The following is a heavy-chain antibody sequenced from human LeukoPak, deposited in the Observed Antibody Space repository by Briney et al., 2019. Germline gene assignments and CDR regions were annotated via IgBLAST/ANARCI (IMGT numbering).Heavy chain of an antibody. CDR2: ISWEGDTT. V-gene: IGHV3-43D*04. J-gene: IGHJ4*02. Sequence: GGSLRLSCAASGFTFDDYAMHWVRQAPGKGLGWVSLISWEGDTTYYADSVRGRFTISRDNSKNSLYLQMNSLTADDTAFYYCTRDTDYGSATNYFDHWGQGTLVSVSS. D-gene: IGHD3-10*01. CDR3: TRDTDYGSATNYFDH. CDR1: GFTFDDYA.